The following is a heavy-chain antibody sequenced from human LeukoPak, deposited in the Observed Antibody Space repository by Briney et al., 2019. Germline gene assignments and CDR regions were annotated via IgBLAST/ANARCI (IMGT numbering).Heavy chain of an antibody. CDR3: VREGRSGWSQNFDY. V-gene: IGHV3-74*01. CDR2: INSHGSDT. D-gene: IGHD6-19*01. J-gene: IGHJ4*02. CDR1: GFTFNTYW. Sequence: GGSLRLSCAASGFTFNTYWMHWVRQAPGKGLVWVSQINSHGSDTNYADFVKGRFTISRDNAKNTLYLQMNSLRAEDTAVYYRVREGRSGWSQNFDYWGQGTLITVSS.